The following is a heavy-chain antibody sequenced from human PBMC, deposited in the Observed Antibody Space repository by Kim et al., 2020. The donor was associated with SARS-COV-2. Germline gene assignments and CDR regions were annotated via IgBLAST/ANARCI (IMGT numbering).Heavy chain of an antibody. CDR2: ISYDGSNK. J-gene: IGHJ6*02. D-gene: IGHD3-3*01. V-gene: IGHV3-30*04. Sequence: GGSLRLSCAASGFTFSSYAMHWVRQAPGKGLEWVAVISYDGSNKYYADSVKGRFTISRDNSKNTLYLQMNSLRAEDTAVYYCARVMRGVYYDFWSGYYTDPSYGMDVWGQGTTVTVSS. CDR3: ARVMRGVYYDFWSGYYTDPSYGMDV. CDR1: GFTFSSYA.